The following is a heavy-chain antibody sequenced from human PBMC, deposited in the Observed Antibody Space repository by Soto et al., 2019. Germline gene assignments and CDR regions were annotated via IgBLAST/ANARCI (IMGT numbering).Heavy chain of an antibody. J-gene: IGHJ5*02. Sequence: SETLSLTCTVSGGSISSGGYYWSWIRQHPGKGLEWIGYIYYSGSTYYNPSLKSRVTISVDTSKNQFSLKLSSVTAADTAVYYCARAARDMVRGVPNWFDPWGQGTLVTVSS. CDR3: ARAARDMVRGVPNWFDP. V-gene: IGHV4-31*03. CDR1: GGSISSGGYY. D-gene: IGHD3-10*01. CDR2: IYYSGST.